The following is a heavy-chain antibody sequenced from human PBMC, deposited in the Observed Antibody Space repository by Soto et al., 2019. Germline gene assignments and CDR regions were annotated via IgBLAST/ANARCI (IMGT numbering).Heavy chain of an antibody. CDR3: ARAEEITMIVLGAFDI. V-gene: IGHV4-59*01. D-gene: IGHD3-22*01. CDR1: GGSISSYY. J-gene: IGHJ3*02. CDR2: IYYSGST. Sequence: SETLSLTCTVSGGSISSYYWSWIRQPPGKGLEWIGYIYYSGSTNYNPSLKSRVTISVDTSKNQFSLKLSSVTAADTAVYYCARAEEITMIVLGAFDIWGQGTMVTVSS.